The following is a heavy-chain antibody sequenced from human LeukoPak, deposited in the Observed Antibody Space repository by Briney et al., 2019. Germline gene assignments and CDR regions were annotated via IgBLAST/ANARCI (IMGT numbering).Heavy chain of an antibody. D-gene: IGHD3-9*01. V-gene: IGHV4-34*01. CDR3: ARTSNRYLRYFDY. CDR2: INHSGST. CDR1: GGSFSGYY. J-gene: IGHJ4*02. Sequence: SETLSLTCAVYGGSFSGYYWSWIRQPPGKGLEWIGEINHSGSTNYNPSLKSRVTISVDTSKNQFSLKLSSVTAADTAVYYCARTSNRYLRYFDYWGQGTLVTVSS.